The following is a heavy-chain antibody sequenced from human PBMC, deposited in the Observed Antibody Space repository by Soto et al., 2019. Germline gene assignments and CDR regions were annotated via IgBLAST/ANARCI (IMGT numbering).Heavy chain of an antibody. CDR3: ARDAVAAAGSLDY. D-gene: IGHD6-13*01. V-gene: IGHV3-30-3*01. CDR1: GFTFSSYA. J-gene: IGHJ4*02. Sequence: QVQLVESGGGVVQPGRSLRLSCAASGFTFSSYAMHWVRQAPGKGLEWVAVISYDGSNKYYADSVKGRLTISRDNSKNTLYLQMNSLRAEDTAVYYCARDAVAAAGSLDYWGQGTLVTVSS. CDR2: ISYDGSNK.